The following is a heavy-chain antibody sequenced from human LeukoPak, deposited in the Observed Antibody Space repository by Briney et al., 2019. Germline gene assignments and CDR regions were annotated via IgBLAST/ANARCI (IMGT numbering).Heavy chain of an antibody. D-gene: IGHD3-16*01. CDR1: GYTFTSYY. CDR2: INPSGGST. CDR3: ARVAYDYVWGSYSHYFDY. J-gene: IGHJ4*02. Sequence: GASVKVSCKASGYTFTSYYMHWVRQAPGQGLEWMGIINPSGGSTSYAQKFQSRVTMTRDTSTSTVYMELSSLRSEDTAVYYCARVAYDYVWGSYSHYFDYWGQGTLVTVSS. V-gene: IGHV1-46*01.